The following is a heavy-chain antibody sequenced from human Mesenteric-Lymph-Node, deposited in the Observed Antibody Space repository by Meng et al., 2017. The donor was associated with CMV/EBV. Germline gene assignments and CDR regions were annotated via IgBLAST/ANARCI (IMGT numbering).Heavy chain of an antibody. D-gene: IGHD2-2*02. J-gene: IGHJ4*02. CDR2: IYHSGST. CDR3: ARIAVGCSSTSCYIYRRAYYVDY. CDR1: NW. V-gene: IGHV4-4*02. Sequence: NWWSWVRQPPGKGLEWIGEIYHSGSTNYNPSLKSRVTISVDKSKNQFSLKLSSVTAADTAVYYCARIAVGCSSTSCYIYRRAYYVDYWGQGTLVTVSS.